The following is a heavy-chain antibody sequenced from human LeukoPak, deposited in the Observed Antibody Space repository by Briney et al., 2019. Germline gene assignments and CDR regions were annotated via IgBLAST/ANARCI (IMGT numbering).Heavy chain of an antibody. J-gene: IGHJ5*02. D-gene: IGHD3-10*01. CDR3: TTDGAGSSSGFDP. CDR2: IIPIFGTA. Sequence: SVKVSCKASGGTFSSYAIGWVRQAPGQGLEWMGGIIPIFGTANYAQKFQGRVTITADESTSTAYMELSSLRSEDTAVYYCTTDGAGSSSGFDPWGQGTLVTVSS. V-gene: IGHV1-69*13. CDR1: GGTFSSYA.